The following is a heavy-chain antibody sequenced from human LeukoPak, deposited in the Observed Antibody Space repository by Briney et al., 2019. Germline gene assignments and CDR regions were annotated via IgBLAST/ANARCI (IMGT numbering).Heavy chain of an antibody. J-gene: IGHJ4*02. CDR1: GGSISSSNW. CDR2: IYHSGST. CDR3: ARDPITYYDILTGYSYFDY. V-gene: IGHV4-4*02. D-gene: IGHD3-9*01. Sequence: PSGTLSLTCAVSGGSISSSNWWSWVRQPPGKGLEWIGEIYHSGSTYYNPSLKSRVTISVDTSKNQFSLKLSSVTAADTAVYYCARDPITYYDILTGYSYFDYWGQGTLVTVSS.